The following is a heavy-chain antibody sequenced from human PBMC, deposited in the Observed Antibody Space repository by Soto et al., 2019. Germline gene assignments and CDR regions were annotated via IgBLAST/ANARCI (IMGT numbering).Heavy chain of an antibody. CDR2: INHSGST. J-gene: IGHJ4*02. D-gene: IGHD3-10*01. CDR1: GGSFSCYY. V-gene: IGHV4-34*01. CDR3: ARGDYYYGSGSYKAYFDY. Sequence: PSETLSLTCAVYGGSFSCYYWSWIRQPPGKGLEWIGEINHSGSTNYNPSLKSRVTISVDTSKNQFSLKLSSVTAADTAVYYCARGDYYYGSGSYKAYFDYWGQGTLVTVSS.